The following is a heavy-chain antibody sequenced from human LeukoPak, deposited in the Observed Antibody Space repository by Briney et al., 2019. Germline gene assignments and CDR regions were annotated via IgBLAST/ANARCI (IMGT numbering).Heavy chain of an antibody. D-gene: IGHD1-26*01. Sequence: GGSLRLSCAASGFTFDDYDISWVRQAPGKGLEWVSHINWNGNTIGYADSVKGRFTISRDNAKKSVYLQMNSLRAEDTAVYYCTRDEEGASREFDYWGQGALVTVSS. CDR2: INWNGNTI. CDR1: GFTFDDYD. CDR3: TRDEEGASREFDY. J-gene: IGHJ4*02. V-gene: IGHV3-20*04.